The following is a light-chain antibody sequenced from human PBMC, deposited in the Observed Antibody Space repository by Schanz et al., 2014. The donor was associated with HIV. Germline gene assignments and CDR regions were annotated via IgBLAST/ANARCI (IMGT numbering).Light chain of an antibody. CDR1: QSLSSY. J-gene: IGKJ1*01. CDR2: GAS. CDR3: QQYNNWPRS. V-gene: IGKV3-15*01. Sequence: EIVLTQSPATLSLSPGDRATLSCRASQSLSSYLAWYQQTPGQAPRLLIYGASTRATGIPASFSGSGSGADFTLTISSLQSEDFAVYYCQQYNNWPRSFGQGTKVEIK.